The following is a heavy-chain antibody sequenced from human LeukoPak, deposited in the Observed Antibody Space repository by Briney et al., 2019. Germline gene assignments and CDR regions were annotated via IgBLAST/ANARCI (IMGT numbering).Heavy chain of an antibody. J-gene: IGHJ6*02. D-gene: IGHD2/OR15-2a*01. CDR1: VYTFTAYY. CDR3: ARDPIVQAGYYYGMDV. CDR2: INPNSGAT. Sequence: ASVKVSCKASVYTFTAYYIHSVRQAPGQGLEWMGWINPNSGATNYAQNFQGRVTMTADTSISAAYLDLSRLRSDDSAVYYCARDPIVQAGYYYGMDVWGQGTTVTVSS. V-gene: IGHV1-2*02.